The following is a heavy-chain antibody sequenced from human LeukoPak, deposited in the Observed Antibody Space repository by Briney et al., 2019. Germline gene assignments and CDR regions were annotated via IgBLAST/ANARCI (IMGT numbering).Heavy chain of an antibody. CDR1: GGSLNGYY. D-gene: IGHD3-10*01. V-gene: IGHV4-34*01. J-gene: IGHJ5*02. CDR3: ARDRRGIRGPSGFDP. CDR2: GGNSGGT. Sequence: RPSETLSLTCAVYGGSLNGYYWSWIRQPPGKGLEWIGEGGNSGGTKFNPSLKSRVTISVDTSKNQFSLKLSSVTAADTAVYYCARDRRGIRGPSGFDPWGQGTLVTVSS.